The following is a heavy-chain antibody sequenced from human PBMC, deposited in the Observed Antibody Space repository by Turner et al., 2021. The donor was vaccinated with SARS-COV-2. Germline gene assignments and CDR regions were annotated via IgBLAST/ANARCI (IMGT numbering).Heavy chain of an antibody. D-gene: IGHD3-10*01. V-gene: IGHV3-30*04. CDR1: GFPFSSYA. CDR2: ISYDGNNK. CDR3: LKDESLGGSGSSLMGFYYFYGMDV. J-gene: IGHJ6*02. Sequence: QVQLVESGGGVVQPGRSLRLSCAASGFPFSSYAMHWVRQAPGKGLEWVAVISYDGNNKYYADSVKGRFTISRDNSKNTLYLQMNSLRAEDTAVYYCLKDESLGGSGSSLMGFYYFYGMDVWGQGTTVTVSS.